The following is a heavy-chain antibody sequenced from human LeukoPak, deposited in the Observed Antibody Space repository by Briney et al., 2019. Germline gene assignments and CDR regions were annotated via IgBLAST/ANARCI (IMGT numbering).Heavy chain of an antibody. CDR1: GYTFTSYG. CDR2: VSDYNGHT. D-gene: IGHD6-13*01. Sequence: ASVKVSCKASGYTFTSYGIGWVRQAPGQGLEWMGWVSDYNGHTDYVRKFQGRVTMTTDTSTKTAYMELRGLRFDDTAVYYCARGDSSWYFDYWGQGTLVTVSS. CDR3: ARGDSSWYFDY. V-gene: IGHV1-18*01. J-gene: IGHJ4*02.